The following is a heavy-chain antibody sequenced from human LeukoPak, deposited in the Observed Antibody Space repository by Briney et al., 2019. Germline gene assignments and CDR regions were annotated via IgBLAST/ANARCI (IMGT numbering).Heavy chain of an antibody. Sequence: KPSETLSLTCTVSGGSISSYYWSWIRQPPGKGLEWIGYIYYSGSTNYNPSLKSRVTISVDTSKNQFSLKLSSVTAADTAVYYCARVYCGGDCYSRGLYYFDYWGQGTLVTVSS. J-gene: IGHJ4*02. D-gene: IGHD2-21*02. V-gene: IGHV4-59*01. CDR1: GGSISSYY. CDR3: ARVYCGGDCYSRGLYYFDY. CDR2: IYYSGST.